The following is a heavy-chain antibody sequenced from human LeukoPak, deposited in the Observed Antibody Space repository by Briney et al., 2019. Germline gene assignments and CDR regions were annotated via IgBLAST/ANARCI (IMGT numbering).Heavy chain of an antibody. CDR2: IYPGDSDT. CDR3: ARHRPYSSSWFTFDP. CDR1: GYSFTSYW. J-gene: IGHJ5*02. D-gene: IGHD6-13*01. Sequence: ASVKVSCKGSGYSFTSYWIGWVRQMPGKGLEWMGIIYPGDSDTRYSPSFQGQVTISADKSISTAYLQWSSLKASDTAMYYCARHRPYSSSWFTFDPWGQGTLVTVSS. V-gene: IGHV5-51*01.